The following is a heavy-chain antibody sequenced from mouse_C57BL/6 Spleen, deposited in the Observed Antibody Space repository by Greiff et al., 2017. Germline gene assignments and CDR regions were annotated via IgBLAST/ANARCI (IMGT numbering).Heavy chain of an antibody. CDR1: GFSLTSYA. CDR2: IWTGGGT. D-gene: IGHD4-1*02. Sequence: VQGVESGPGLVAPSQSLSITCTVSGFSLTSYAISWVRQPPGKGLEWLGVIWTGGGTNYNSALKSRLSISKDNSKSQVFLKMNSLQTDDTARYYCARNGQLGRGVAYFDYWGQGTTLTVSS. V-gene: IGHV2-9-1*01. CDR3: ARNGQLGRGVAYFDY. J-gene: IGHJ2*01.